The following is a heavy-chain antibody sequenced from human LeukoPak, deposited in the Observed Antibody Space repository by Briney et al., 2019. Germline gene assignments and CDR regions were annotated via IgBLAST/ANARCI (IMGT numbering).Heavy chain of an antibody. CDR3: AREEPHLTYYYDSSGYSPFDY. D-gene: IGHD3-22*01. CDR1: GYTFTSYY. CDR2: INPSGGST. J-gene: IGHJ4*02. Sequence: ASVKVSCKASGYTFTSYYMHWVRQAPGQGLEWMGIINPSGGSTSYAQKFQGRVTMTRDTSTSTVYMELSSLRSEDTAVCYCAREEPHLTYYYDSSGYSPFDYWGQGTLVTVSS. V-gene: IGHV1-46*01.